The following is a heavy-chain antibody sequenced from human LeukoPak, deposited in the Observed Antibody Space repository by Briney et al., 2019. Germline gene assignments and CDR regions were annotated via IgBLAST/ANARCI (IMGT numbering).Heavy chain of an antibody. CDR3: ARVRTDSSGYYYEGYDY. V-gene: IGHV3-74*01. Sequence: PGGSLRLSCAASGFTFSGYWMHWVRQTPGKGPACDSRIDREGTYTTYADSVSGRFTISRDNAKNTLYLQMNSLRPDDTALYYCARVRTDSSGYYYEGYDYWGQGTLVTVSS. CDR1: GFTFSGYW. CDR2: IDREGTYT. J-gene: IGHJ4*02. D-gene: IGHD3-22*01.